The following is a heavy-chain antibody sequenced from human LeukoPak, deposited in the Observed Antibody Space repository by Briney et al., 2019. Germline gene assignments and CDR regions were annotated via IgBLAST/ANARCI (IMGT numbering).Heavy chain of an antibody. J-gene: IGHJ5*02. CDR3: ARIGGGSYSLRMYNWFDP. CDR1: GYSFTSYW. CDR2: IYPGDSDT. D-gene: IGHD1-26*01. V-gene: IGHV5-51*01. Sequence: GESLKISCKGSGYSFTSYWVGWVRQMPGKGLEWMGIIYPGDSDTRYSPSFQGQVTISADKSISTAYLQWSSLKASDTAMYYCARIGGGSYSLRMYNWFDPWGQGTLVTVSS.